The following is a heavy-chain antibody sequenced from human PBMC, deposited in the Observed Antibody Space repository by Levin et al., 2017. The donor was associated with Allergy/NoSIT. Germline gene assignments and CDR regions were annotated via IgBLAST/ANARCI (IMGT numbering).Heavy chain of an antibody. CDR2: INPNSCDA. J-gene: IGHJ5*02. CDR1: GYTFTGHY. D-gene: IGHD4-11*01. CDR3: VCYSA. Sequence: GESLKISCQASGYTFTGHYLHWVRQAPGQGLEWMGWINPNSCDANYAQKFQGRVTLTRDTSINTAYMELSSLRSDDTAVFYCVCYSALGQGTPVTVSS. V-gene: IGHV1-2*02.